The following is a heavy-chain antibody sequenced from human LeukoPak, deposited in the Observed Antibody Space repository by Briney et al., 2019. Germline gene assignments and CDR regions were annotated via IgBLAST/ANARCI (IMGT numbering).Heavy chain of an antibody. CDR3: ARGPHYAVDY. J-gene: IGHJ4*02. Sequence: SQTLSLTCTVSGGSISSGSYYWSWIRQPAGKGLEWIGRIYTSGSTNYNPSLKSRVTISVDTSKNQFSLKLSSVTAADTAVYYCARGPHYAVDYWGQGTLVTVSS. CDR2: IYTSGST. CDR1: GGSISSGSYY. V-gene: IGHV4-61*02. D-gene: IGHD4-17*01.